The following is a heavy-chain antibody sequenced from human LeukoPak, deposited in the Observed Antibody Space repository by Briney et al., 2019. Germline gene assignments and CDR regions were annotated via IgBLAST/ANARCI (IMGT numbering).Heavy chain of an antibody. CDR1: GYTFTSYG. J-gene: IGHJ4*02. Sequence: ASVKVSCKASGYTFTSYGISWVRQAPGQGLEWMGRIDPNSGGTNYAQKFQGRVTMTRDTSISTAYMELSRLRSDDTAVYYCATRDPYSSSQFDYWGQGTLVTVSS. D-gene: IGHD6-6*01. CDR3: ATRDPYSSSQFDY. CDR2: IDPNSGGT. V-gene: IGHV1-2*06.